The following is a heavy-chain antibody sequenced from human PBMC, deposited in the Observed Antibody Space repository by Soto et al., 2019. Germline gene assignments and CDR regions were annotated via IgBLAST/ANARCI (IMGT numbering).Heavy chain of an antibody. CDR3: ARESTCRTLSGGSCYHNRARGMDV. J-gene: IGHJ6*02. CDR1: GGSFSGYY. D-gene: IGHD2-15*01. V-gene: IGHV4-34*01. CDR2: INHSGST. Sequence: SETLSLTCAVYGGSFSGYYWSWIRQPPGKGLEWIGEINHSGSTNYNPSLKSRVTISVDTSKNQFSLKLGSVTAADTAVYYCARESTCRTLSGGSCYHNRARGMDVWGQGTTVTVSS.